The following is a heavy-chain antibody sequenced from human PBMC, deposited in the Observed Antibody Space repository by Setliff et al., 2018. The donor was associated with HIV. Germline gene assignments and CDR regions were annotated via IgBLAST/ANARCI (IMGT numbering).Heavy chain of an antibody. CDR3: ARGGRLQYFDWPSYAMDV. D-gene: IGHD3-9*01. J-gene: IGHJ6*02. V-gene: IGHV1-69*05. CDR1: GGTFSSYA. Sequence: GASVKVSCKASGGTFSSYAISWVRQAPGQGLEWMGGIIPIFGTANYAQKFQDRVTITTDESTSTAYMELSSLRSEDTAVYYCARGGRLQYFDWPSYAMDVWGQGTTVTVSS. CDR2: IIPIFGTA.